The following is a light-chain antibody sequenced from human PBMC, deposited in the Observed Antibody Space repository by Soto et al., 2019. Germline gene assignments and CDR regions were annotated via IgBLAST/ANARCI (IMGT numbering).Light chain of an antibody. Sequence: IQLTQSPSSLSASVGDRVTITCRARQVISKSLAWYQQKPGTAPKLLIYLASTLQGGVPSMLSGSGSGTDFSLTISSLQPEDVATYYCQYLNSFPLTFGGGTKVEIK. CDR2: LAS. J-gene: IGKJ4*01. CDR1: QVISKS. V-gene: IGKV1-9*01. CDR3: QYLNSFPLT.